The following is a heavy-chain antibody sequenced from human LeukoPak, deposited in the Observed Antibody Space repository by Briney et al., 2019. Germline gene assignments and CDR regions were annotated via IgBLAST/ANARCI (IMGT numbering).Heavy chain of an antibody. D-gene: IGHD6-6*01. J-gene: IGHJ4*02. CDR3: AKVRVPSIAARGESLSDY. CDR2: IRYDGSNK. CDR1: GFTFSSYG. Sequence: PGRSLRLSCAASGFTFSSYGMHWVRQAPGKGLEWVAFIRYDGSNKYYADSVKGRFTISRDNSKNTLYLQMNSLRAEDTAVYYCAKVRVPSIAARGESLSDYWGQGTLVTVSS. V-gene: IGHV3-30*02.